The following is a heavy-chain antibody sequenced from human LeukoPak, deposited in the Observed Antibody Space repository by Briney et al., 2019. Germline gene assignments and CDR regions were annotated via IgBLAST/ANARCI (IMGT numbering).Heavy chain of an antibody. V-gene: IGHV4-59*04. D-gene: IGHD1-26*01. J-gene: IGHJ4*02. CDR2: IYYIGTT. CDR3: ARDQWALNS. Sequence: SETLSLTCTVSGGSLSTYHWSWIRQPPGKGLEWIGSIYYIGTTYYNPSLKSRVTISVDTSKNQFSLKLSSVTPEDTAVYYCARDQWALNSWGQGTLVTVSS. CDR1: GGSLSTYH.